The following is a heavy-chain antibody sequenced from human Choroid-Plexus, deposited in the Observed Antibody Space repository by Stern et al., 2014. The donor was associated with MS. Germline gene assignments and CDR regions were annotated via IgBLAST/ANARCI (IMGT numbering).Heavy chain of an antibody. V-gene: IGHV3-30*18. CDR1: GFTFSNFG. CDR3: AKDRQWSTYFFDY. CDR2: ISYGGSDK. D-gene: IGHD2-15*01. Sequence: QVQLGQSGGGVAQPGRPLILSCAASGFTFSNFGMHWVRQAPGKGLEWVALISYGGSDKYYADSVKGRFTIFRDNAKNTLYMHMNSLRAEDTAVYYCAKDRQWSTYFFDYWGQGSLVTVSS. J-gene: IGHJ4*02.